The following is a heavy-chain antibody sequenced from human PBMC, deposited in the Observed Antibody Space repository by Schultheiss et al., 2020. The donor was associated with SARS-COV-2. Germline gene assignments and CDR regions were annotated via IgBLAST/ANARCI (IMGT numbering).Heavy chain of an antibody. V-gene: IGHV3-19*01. CDR2: VSWNGSRT. Sequence: GGSLRLSCAASGFTFSNSDMNWVRQAPGKGLEWVSGVSWNGSRTHYADSVKGRFIISRDNSRNFLYQQMNSLRPEDMAVYYCARDRDYRTPYNWFDPWGQGTLVTVSS. CDR3: ARDRDYRTPYNWFDP. J-gene: IGHJ5*02. D-gene: IGHD4-11*01. CDR1: GFTFSNSD.